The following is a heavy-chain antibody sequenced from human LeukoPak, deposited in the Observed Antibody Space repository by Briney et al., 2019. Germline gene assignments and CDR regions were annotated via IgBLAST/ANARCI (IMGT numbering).Heavy chain of an antibody. CDR3: ATASYSGWTASHDY. D-gene: IGHD6-25*01. CDR2: LYSDGST. J-gene: IGHJ4*02. Sequence: GGSLRLSCAASGFAVINNYMSWVRQAPGKGLEWVSVLYSDGSTYYLDSVKGRFTISRDNSKNTLSPQMNNLRAEDTAVYYCATASYSGWTASHDYWGQGTLVTVSS. V-gene: IGHV3-66*01. CDR1: GFAVINNY.